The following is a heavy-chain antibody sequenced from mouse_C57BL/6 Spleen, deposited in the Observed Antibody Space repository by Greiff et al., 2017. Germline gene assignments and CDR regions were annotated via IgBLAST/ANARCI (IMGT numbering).Heavy chain of an antibody. Sequence: VQLQQPGAELVKPGASVKLSCKASGYTFTSYWMHWVKQRPGQGLEWIGMIHPNSGSTNYNEKFKSKATLTVDKSSSTAYMQLSSLTSEDSAVYYCARIGRGYAMDYWGQGTSVTVSS. CDR1: GYTFTSYW. J-gene: IGHJ4*01. V-gene: IGHV1-64*01. D-gene: IGHD6-1*01. CDR2: IHPNSGST. CDR3: ARIGRGYAMDY.